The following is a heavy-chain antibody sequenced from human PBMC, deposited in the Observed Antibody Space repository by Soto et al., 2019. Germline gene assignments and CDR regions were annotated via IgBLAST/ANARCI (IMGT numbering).Heavy chain of an antibody. CDR2: ISSNGGST. J-gene: IGHJ4*02. V-gene: IGHV3-64*01. CDR3: ARDAERYCSGGSCYYFDY. CDR1: GFTFSSYA. D-gene: IGHD2-15*01. Sequence: EVQLVESGGGLVQPGGSLRLSCAASGFTFSSYAMHWVRQAPGKGLEYVSAISSNGGSTYYANSVKGRFTISRDNSKKRLYLQMGSLRAEDMAVYYCARDAERYCSGGSCYYFDYWGQGTLVTVSS.